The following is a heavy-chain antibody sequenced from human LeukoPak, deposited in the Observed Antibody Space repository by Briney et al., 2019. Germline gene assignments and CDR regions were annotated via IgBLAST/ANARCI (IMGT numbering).Heavy chain of an antibody. CDR3: ASSIITMVRGIPGGYYYGMDV. V-gene: IGHV4-4*02. J-gene: IGHJ6*02. CDR1: GGSISSSNW. CDR2: IYHSGST. D-gene: IGHD3-10*01. Sequence: PSGTLSLTCAVSGGSISSSNWWSWVRQPPGKGLEWIGEIYHSGSTNYNPSLKSRVTISVDKSKNQFSLKLSSVTAADTAVYYCASSIITMVRGIPGGYYYGMDVWGQGTTVTVSS.